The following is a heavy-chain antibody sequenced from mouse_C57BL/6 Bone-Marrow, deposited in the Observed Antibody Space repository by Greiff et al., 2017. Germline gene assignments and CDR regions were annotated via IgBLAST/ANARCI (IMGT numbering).Heavy chain of an antibody. CDR3: ARPNGSSFSWFAY. Sequence: EVKLMESGGGLVQPGGSLKLSCAASGFTFSDYGMAWVRQAPRKGPEWVAFISNLAYSIYYADTVTGRFTISRENAKNTLYLEMSSLRSEDTAMYYCARPNGSSFSWFAYWGQGTLVTVSA. D-gene: IGHD1-1*01. CDR2: ISNLAYSI. J-gene: IGHJ3*01. CDR1: GFTFSDYG. V-gene: IGHV5-15*01.